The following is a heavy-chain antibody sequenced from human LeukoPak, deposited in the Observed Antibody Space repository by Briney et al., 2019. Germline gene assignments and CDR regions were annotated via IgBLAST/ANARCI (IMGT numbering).Heavy chain of an antibody. CDR3: ARGGSRHYFDY. J-gene: IGHJ4*02. CDR1: GGSISSYY. Sequence: SETLSLTCTVSGGSISSYYWSWIRQPPGKGLEWIGYTYYSGSTNYNPSLKSRVTISVDTSKNQFSLKLSSVTAADTAVYYCARGGSRHYFDYRGQGTLVTVSS. V-gene: IGHV4-59*01. D-gene: IGHD2-15*01. CDR2: TYYSGST.